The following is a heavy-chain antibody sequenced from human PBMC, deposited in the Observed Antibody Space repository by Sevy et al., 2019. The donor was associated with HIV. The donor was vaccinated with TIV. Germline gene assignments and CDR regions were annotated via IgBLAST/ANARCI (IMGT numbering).Heavy chain of an antibody. J-gene: IGHJ6*02. CDR2: INHSGST. CDR1: GGSFSGYY. CDR3: AGGGQHSSSWYNGMDV. D-gene: IGHD6-13*01. V-gene: IGHV4-34*01. Sequence: SETLSLTCAVYGGSFSGYYWSWIRQPPGKGLEWIGEINHSGSTNYNPSLKSRVTISVDTSKNQFSLKLSSVTAADTAVYYCAGGGQHSSSWYNGMDVWGQGTTVTVSS.